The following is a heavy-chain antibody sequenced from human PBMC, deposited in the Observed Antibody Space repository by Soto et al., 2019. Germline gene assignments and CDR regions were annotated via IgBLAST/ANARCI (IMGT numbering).Heavy chain of an antibody. CDR1: GYIFTNYW. CDR2: IYPGDANT. D-gene: IGHD2-2*02. V-gene: IGHV5-51*01. CDR3: ARNGAGAIPPLGYYNGIDV. Sequence: GESLKISCKGSGYIFTNYWIGWVRQMPGKGLEWMGIIYPGDANTRYNPSFQGLVTMSADKSISTAYLEWSSLKASDTAMYYCARNGAGAIPPLGYYNGIDVSAQGTPVTV. J-gene: IGHJ6*02.